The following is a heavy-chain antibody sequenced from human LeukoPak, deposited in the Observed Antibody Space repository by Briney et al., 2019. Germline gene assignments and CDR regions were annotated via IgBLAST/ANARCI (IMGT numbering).Heavy chain of an antibody. V-gene: IGHV1-2*02. J-gene: IGHJ4*02. D-gene: IGHD3-22*01. CDR3: AVESYENSNYSPEVPGT. CDR2: INPNSGGT. CDR1: GYTFTGYY. Sequence: LGASVKVSCKASGYTFTGYYMHWVRQAPGQGLEWMGWINPNSGGTNYAQKFQGRVTMTRDTSISTAYMELSRLRSDDTAVYYCAVESYENSNYSPEVPGTWGQGTLVTVSS.